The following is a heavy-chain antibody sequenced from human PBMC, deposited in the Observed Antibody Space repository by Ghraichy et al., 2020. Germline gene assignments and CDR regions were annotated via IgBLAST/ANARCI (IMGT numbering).Heavy chain of an antibody. D-gene: IGHD5-18*01. J-gene: IGHJ4*02. CDR3: ARGAAREDTAMEDFDY. CDR1: GGSISSYY. Sequence: ESLNISCTVSGGSISSYYWSWIRQPPGKGLEWIGYIYYSGSTNYNPSLKSRVTISVDTSKNQFSLKLSSVTAADTAVYYCARGAAREDTAMEDFDYWGQGTLVTVSS. CDR2: IYYSGST. V-gene: IGHV4-59*01.